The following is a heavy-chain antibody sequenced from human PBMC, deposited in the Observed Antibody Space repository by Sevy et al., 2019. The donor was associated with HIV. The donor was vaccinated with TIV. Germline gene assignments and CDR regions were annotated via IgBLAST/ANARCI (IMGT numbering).Heavy chain of an antibody. CDR1: RGSFTGYY. CDR2: INHSGST. V-gene: IGHV4-34*01. J-gene: IGHJ4*02. D-gene: IGHD5-18*01. Sequence: SETLSLTCAVYRGSFTGYYWSWIRQPPGKGLEWIGEINHSGSTTYNPSLKIRVTISVDTSKNQFSLRLTSVTAADTAVYYCARGVGNSYGYDPDYWGQGTLVTVSS. CDR3: ARGVGNSYGYDPDY.